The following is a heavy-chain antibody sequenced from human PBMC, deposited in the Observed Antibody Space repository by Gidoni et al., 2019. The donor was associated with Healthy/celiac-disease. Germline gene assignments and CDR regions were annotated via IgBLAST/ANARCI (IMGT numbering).Heavy chain of an antibody. D-gene: IGHD4-17*01. CDR3: TRETTSGDYHY. CDR2: IRSKAYGGTT. J-gene: IGHJ4*02. Sequence: EVQLVESGGGLVQPGRSLRLSCTASGFTFGDYAMSWFRQAPGKGLEWVGFIRSKAYGGTTEYAASVKGRFTISRDDSKSIAYLQMNSLKTEDTAVYYCTRETTSGDYHYWGQGTLVTVSS. CDR1: GFTFGDYA. V-gene: IGHV3-49*03.